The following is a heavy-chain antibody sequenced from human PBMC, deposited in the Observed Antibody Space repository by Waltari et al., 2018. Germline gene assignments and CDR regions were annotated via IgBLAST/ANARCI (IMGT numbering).Heavy chain of an antibody. D-gene: IGHD4-4*01. CDR1: GYTFTSYA. J-gene: IGHJ4*02. V-gene: IGHV1-3*01. CDR3: ARDGMTTPQIYYFDY. CDR2: INAGNGNT. Sequence: QVQLVQSGAEVKKPGASVKVSCKASGYTFTSYAMHWVRQAPGQRLEWMGWINAGNGNTKYSQKFQGRVTITRDTSASTAYMELSSLRSEDTAVYYCARDGMTTPQIYYFDYWGQGTLVTVSS.